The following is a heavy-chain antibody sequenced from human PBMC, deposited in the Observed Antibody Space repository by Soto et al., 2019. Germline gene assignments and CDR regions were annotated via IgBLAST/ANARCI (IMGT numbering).Heavy chain of an antibody. CDR2: IYYSGST. CDR3: ARTTMVRGVINDYYYGMDV. J-gene: IGHJ6*02. CDR1: GGSISSYY. Sequence: SETLSLTCTVSGGSISSYYWSWIRQPPGKGLEWIGYIYYSGSTNYNPSLKSRVTISVDTSKNQFSLKLSSVTAADTAVCYCARTTMVRGVINDYYYGMDVWGQGTTVTVSS. V-gene: IGHV4-59*01. D-gene: IGHD3-10*01.